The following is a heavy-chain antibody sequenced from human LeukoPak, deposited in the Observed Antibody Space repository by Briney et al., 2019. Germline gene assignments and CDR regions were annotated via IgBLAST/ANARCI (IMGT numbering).Heavy chain of an antibody. D-gene: IGHD3-22*01. CDR2: ISTSGSTI. Sequence: GGSLRLSCAASGFTFSDYYMNWIRQAPGKGLEWVSYISTSGSTIYYADSVKGRFTISRDDANNSMYLQMNSLRAEDTAVYYCARLTYYYDSSGYLNDYWDQGTLVTVSS. CDR1: GFTFSDYY. V-gene: IGHV3-11*04. CDR3: ARLTYYYDSSGYLNDY. J-gene: IGHJ4*02.